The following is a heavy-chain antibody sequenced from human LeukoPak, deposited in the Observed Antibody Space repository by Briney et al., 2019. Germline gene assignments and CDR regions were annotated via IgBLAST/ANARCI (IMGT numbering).Heavy chain of an antibody. CDR1: GGSVSSGDYH. Sequence: SETLSLTCNVSGGSVSSGDYHWTWIRQPPGKGLEWIGYVYYSGSTDSNPSLKGRVAISVDTSKNQFSLKLSSVTAADTAVYYCARSPSSSTRCYTFDYWGQGTLVTVSS. V-gene: IGHV4-61*08. D-gene: IGHD2-2*02. CDR3: ARSPSSSTRCYTFDY. J-gene: IGHJ4*02. CDR2: VYYSGST.